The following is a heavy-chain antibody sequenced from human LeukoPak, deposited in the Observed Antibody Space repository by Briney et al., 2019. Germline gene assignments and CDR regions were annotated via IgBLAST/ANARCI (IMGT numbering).Heavy chain of an antibody. Sequence: ASVKVSCKVSGYTLTELSMHWVRQAPGKGLEWMGGFDPEDGETIYAQKFQGRVTMTEDTSTDTAYMELSSLRSDDTAVYYCARGFVGSADSSGWYFDYWGQGTLVTVSS. CDR3: ARGFVGSADSSGWYFDY. D-gene: IGHD6-19*01. CDR2: FDPEDGET. V-gene: IGHV1-24*01. J-gene: IGHJ4*02. CDR1: GYTLTELS.